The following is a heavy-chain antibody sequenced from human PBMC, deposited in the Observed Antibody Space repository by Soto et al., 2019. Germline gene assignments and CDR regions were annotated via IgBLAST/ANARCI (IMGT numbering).Heavy chain of an antibody. CDR2: ISGSGDST. Sequence: EVQLLESGGGLVQPGGSLRLSCAASGFTFSSYAMRWVRQAPVKGLGWVSAISGSGDSTYYADSAKGRFTISRDNSTNTLYLQMNSLRAQDTAVYYCARRGSGSYYDYWGQGTLVTVSS. D-gene: IGHD1-26*01. CDR1: GFTFSSYA. CDR3: ARRGSGSYYDY. V-gene: IGHV3-23*01. J-gene: IGHJ4*02.